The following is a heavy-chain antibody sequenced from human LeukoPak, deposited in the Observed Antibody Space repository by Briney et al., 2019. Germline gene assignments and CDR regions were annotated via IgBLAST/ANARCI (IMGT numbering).Heavy chain of an antibody. CDR2: INWNGGST. J-gene: IGHJ4*02. D-gene: IGHD1-26*01. Sequence: GGSLRLSCAASGFTFDDYGMSWVRQAPGKGREWVSGINWNGGSTSYADSVKGRFTISRDNAKNSLYLQMNSLRAEDTALYYCARSGGSYTFDYWGQGTLVTVSS. V-gene: IGHV3-20*04. CDR3: ARSGGSYTFDY. CDR1: GFTFDDYG.